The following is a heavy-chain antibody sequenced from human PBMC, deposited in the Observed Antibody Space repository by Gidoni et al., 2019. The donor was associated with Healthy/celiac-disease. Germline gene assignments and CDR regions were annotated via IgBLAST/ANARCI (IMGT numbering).Heavy chain of an antibody. CDR3: ARGRSGELLLD. J-gene: IGHJ4*02. CDR1: GGSISSYY. D-gene: IGHD1-26*01. Sequence: QVQLQESGPGLVKPSETRSLTCTVSGGSISSYYWSWIRKPPGKGLEWIGYIYYSGSTNYNPSLKSRVTISADTSKNQFSLKLSSVTAADTAVYYCARGRSGELLLDWGQGTLVTVSS. V-gene: IGHV4-59*01. CDR2: IYYSGST.